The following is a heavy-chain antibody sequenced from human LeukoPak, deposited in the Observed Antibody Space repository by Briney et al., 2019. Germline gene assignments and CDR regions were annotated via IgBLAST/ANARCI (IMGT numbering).Heavy chain of an antibody. CDR1: GGSISSYY. CDR3: ARGLAAAGPYYYYYYMDV. D-gene: IGHD6-13*01. CDR2: IYTSGST. J-gene: IGHJ6*03. Sequence: SETLPLTCTVSGGSISSYYWSWIRQPPGKGLEWIGYIYTSGSTNYNPSLKSRVTISVDTSKNQFSLKLSSVTAADTAVYYCARGLAAAGPYYYYYYMDVWGKGTTVTVSS. V-gene: IGHV4-4*09.